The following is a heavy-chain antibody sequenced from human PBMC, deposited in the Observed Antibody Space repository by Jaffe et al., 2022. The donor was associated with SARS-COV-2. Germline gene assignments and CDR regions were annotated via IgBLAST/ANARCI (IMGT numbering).Heavy chain of an antibody. Sequence: QLQLQESGPGLVKPSETLSLTCTVSGGSISSSSYYWGWIRQPPGKGLEWIGSIYYSGSTYYNPSLKSRVTISVDTSKNQFSLKLSSVTAADTAVYYCARHGILRWFDPWGQGTLVTVSS. V-gene: IGHV4-39*01. CDR2: IYYSGST. CDR1: GGSISSSSYY. CDR3: ARHGILRWFDP. J-gene: IGHJ5*02. D-gene: IGHD2-15*01.